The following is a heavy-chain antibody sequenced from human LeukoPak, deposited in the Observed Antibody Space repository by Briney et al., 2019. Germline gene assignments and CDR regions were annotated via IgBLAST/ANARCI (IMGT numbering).Heavy chain of an antibody. Sequence: GRSLRLSCSASGFTFDDYAMHWVRQAPGKGLEWVSGISWNSGSIGYADSVKGRFTISRDNAKNSLYLQMNSLRAEDTAVYYCARGYSSDWYFDCWGQGTLVTVSS. V-gene: IGHV3-9*01. J-gene: IGHJ4*02. D-gene: IGHD6-25*01. CDR1: GFTFDDYA. CDR3: ARGYSSDWYFDC. CDR2: ISWNSGSI.